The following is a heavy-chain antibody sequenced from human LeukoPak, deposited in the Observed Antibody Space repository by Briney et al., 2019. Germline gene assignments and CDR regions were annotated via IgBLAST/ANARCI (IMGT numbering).Heavy chain of an antibody. CDR1: GFTFSSYW. Sequence: GGSLRLSCTAPGFTFSSYWMHWVRHAPGKGLVWVSRISTDGSSTSYADSVKGRFTISRDNAKNTLYLQMNSLRAEDTAMYYCAKDGETYYDFWGGYPTGTSYMDVWGKGTTVTVS. J-gene: IGHJ6*03. D-gene: IGHD3-3*01. CDR2: ISTDGSST. V-gene: IGHV3-74*01. CDR3: AKDGETYYDFWGGYPTGTSYMDV.